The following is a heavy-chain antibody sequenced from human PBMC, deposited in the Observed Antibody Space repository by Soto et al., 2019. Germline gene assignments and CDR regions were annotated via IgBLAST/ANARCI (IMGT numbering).Heavy chain of an antibody. Sequence: QVQLVESGGGVVQPGRSLRLSCSASGFSFSSYGMYWVRQASGRGLEWVAVIWYDGTNRHYADSVKGRFTISRDNSEDRLYLQMNSLRVEDTAVYYCARDINYYGSGSSAIDYWGQGTLVTVSS. CDR1: GFSFSSYG. V-gene: IGHV3-33*01. CDR2: IWYDGTNR. CDR3: ARDINYYGSGSSAIDY. J-gene: IGHJ4*02. D-gene: IGHD3-10*01.